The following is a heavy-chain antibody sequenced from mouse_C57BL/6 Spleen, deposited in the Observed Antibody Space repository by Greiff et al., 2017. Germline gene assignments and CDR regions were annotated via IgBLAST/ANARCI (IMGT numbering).Heavy chain of an antibody. CDR1: GYSFTGYY. V-gene: IGHV1-42*01. D-gene: IGHD2-2*01. CDR2: INPSTGGT. J-gene: IGHJ4*01. CDR3: ARSGGYPYYYAMDD. Sequence: VQLQQSGPELVKPGASVKISCKASGYSFTGYYMNWVKQSPEKSLEWIGEINPSTGGTTYNQKFKAKATLTVDKSSSTAYMQLKSLTSEDSAVYYCARSGGYPYYYAMDDWGQGTSVTVSS.